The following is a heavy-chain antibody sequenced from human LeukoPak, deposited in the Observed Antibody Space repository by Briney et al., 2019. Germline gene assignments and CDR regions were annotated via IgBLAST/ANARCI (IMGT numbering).Heavy chain of an antibody. CDR1: GFTVSSNY. J-gene: IGHJ4*02. Sequence: PGGSLRLSCAASGFTVSSNYMSWVRQAPGKGLECVSVIYSGGSTYYADSVKGRFTISRDNSKNTLYLQMNSLRGEDTAVYYCARAGNYYFEYWGQGALVTVSS. D-gene: IGHD3-10*01. CDR3: ARAGNYYFEY. CDR2: IYSGGST. V-gene: IGHV3-66*02.